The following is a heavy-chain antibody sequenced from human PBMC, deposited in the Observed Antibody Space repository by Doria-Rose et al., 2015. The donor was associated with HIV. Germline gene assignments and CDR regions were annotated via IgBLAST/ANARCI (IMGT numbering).Heavy chain of an antibody. CDR2: IIHTGST. Sequence: SFSGYYWNWIRQTPGKGLEWIGEIIHTGSTNYNPSLKSRVTISVDTSKNQFSLKLNSLTAADTAVYYCASSDLTGDFGFDIWGQGTVVTVSS. D-gene: IGHD7-27*01. J-gene: IGHJ3*02. CDR3: ASSDLTGDFGFDI. CDR1: SFSGYY. V-gene: IGHV4-34*12.